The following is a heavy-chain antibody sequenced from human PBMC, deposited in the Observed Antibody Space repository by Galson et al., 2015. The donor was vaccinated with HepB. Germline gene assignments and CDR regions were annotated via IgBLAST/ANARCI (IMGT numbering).Heavy chain of an antibody. CDR1: GFTFSSYW. CDR3: AREDYGGNPGVDY. CDR2: IKQDGSEK. D-gene: IGHD4-23*01. Sequence: LRLSCAASGFTFSSYWMSWVRQAPGKGLEWVANIKQDGSEKYYVDSVKGRFTISRDNAKNSLYLQMNSLRAEDTAVYYCAREDYGGNPGVDYWGQGTLVTVSS. V-gene: IGHV3-7*01. J-gene: IGHJ4*02.